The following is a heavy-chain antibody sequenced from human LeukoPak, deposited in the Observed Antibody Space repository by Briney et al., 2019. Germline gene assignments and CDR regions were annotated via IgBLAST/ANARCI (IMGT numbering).Heavy chain of an antibody. CDR1: GFXFSSYA. CDR2: ISGSGGTK. V-gene: IGHV3-23*01. CDR3: AQVMGVRGAPSDY. Sequence: GGSLRLSCAASGFXFSSYAISWVRQAPGKGLGWVSAISGSGGTKYYADSVNGRFTISRDNSKNTLYLQMNSLTAEDTALYYCAQVMGVRGAPSDYWGQGTLVTVSS. D-gene: IGHD3-10*01. J-gene: IGHJ4*02.